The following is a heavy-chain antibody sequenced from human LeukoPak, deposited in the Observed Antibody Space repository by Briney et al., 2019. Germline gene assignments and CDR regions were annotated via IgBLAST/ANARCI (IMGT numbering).Heavy chain of an antibody. D-gene: IGHD6-19*01. Sequence: GGSLRLSCAASGFTFSSYAMSWVRQAPGKGLEGGAAIRGSGGNTYDADSVKGRFTISRDNSKNTLYLQMNSLRGEDTAVYYCAKGIAVAGGWNYGMDVWGQGTTVTVSS. CDR3: AKGIAVAGGWNYGMDV. J-gene: IGHJ6*02. CDR2: IRGSGGNT. V-gene: IGHV3-23*01. CDR1: GFTFSSYA.